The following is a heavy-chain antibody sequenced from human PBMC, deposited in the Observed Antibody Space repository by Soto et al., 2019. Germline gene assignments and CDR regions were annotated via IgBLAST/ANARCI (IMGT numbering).Heavy chain of an antibody. V-gene: IGHV4-59*01. CDR1: GGSITTYY. CDR3: ARFREASWFDP. CDR2: IYYSGST. Sequence: SETLSLTCTVSGGSITTYYWSWIRQPPGKGLEWIGYIYYSGSTNYNPSLKSRVSISVDTSKNQFSLKLSSVTAADTAVYYCARFREASWFDPWGKGTLVTVSS. D-gene: IGHD3-10*01. J-gene: IGHJ5*02.